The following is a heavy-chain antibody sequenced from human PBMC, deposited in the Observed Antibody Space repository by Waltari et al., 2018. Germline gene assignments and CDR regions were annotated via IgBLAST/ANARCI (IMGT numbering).Heavy chain of an antibody. V-gene: IGHV3-53*01. CDR1: GFTVSTNC. Sequence: EVQLVESGGGLFQPGGSLRLSCAASGFTVSTNCMSWVRQAPGKGVYWFLVLYSGGNTYSADSVNGRFTISRDKSKNTLYLQMNSLRAEDTAVYYCARGPGEFLPIDFWGQGTLVTVSS. CDR2: LYSGGNT. J-gene: IGHJ4*02. CDR3: ARGPGEFLPIDF. D-gene: IGHD7-27*01.